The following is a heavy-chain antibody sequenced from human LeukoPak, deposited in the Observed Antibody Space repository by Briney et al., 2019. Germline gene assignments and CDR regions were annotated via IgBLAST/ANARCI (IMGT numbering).Heavy chain of an antibody. Sequence: PGRSLRLSCAASGFTVSSNYMSWVRQAPGKGLEWVSVIYSGGSTYYADSVKGRFTISRDNSKNTLYLQMNSLRAEDTAVYYCARGYGSGSYYYYYGMDVWGQGTTVTVSS. D-gene: IGHD3-10*01. CDR2: IYSGGST. CDR1: GFTVSSNY. J-gene: IGHJ6*02. CDR3: ARGYGSGSYYYYYGMDV. V-gene: IGHV3-66*01.